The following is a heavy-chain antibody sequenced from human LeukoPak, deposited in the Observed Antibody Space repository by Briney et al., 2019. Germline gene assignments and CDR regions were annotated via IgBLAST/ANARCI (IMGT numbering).Heavy chain of an antibody. CDR1: GGSISSYY. CDR2: IYYSGCT. V-gene: IGHV4-59*01. J-gene: IGHJ5*02. Sequence: SETLSLTCTVSGGSISSYYWSWIRQPPGKGLEWIGYIYYSGCTNYNPSLKSRVTISVDTSKNQFSLKLSSVTAADTAVYYCARGRAGGSSWYGPWGQGTLVTVSS. CDR3: ARGRAGGSSWYGP. D-gene: IGHD6-13*01.